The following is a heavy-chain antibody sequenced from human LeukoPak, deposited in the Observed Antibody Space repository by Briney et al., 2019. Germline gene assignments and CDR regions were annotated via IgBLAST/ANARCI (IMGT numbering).Heavy chain of an antibody. CDR2: ISYDGSNK. V-gene: IGHV3-30*18. CDR3: AKDLCSGGSCYYFDY. Sequence: GGSLRLSCAASGFSFSNYGMSWVRQAPGKGLEWVAVISYDGSNKYYADSVKGRFTISRDNSKNTLYLQMNSLRAEDTAVYYCAKDLCSGGSCYYFDYWGQGTLVTVSS. J-gene: IGHJ4*02. D-gene: IGHD2-15*01. CDR1: GFSFSNYG.